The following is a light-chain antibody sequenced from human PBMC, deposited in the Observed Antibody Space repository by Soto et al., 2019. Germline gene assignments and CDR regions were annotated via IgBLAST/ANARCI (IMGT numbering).Light chain of an antibody. J-gene: IGKJ1*01. V-gene: IGKV1-17*01. CDR3: LQHNKYPRA. Sequence: DIQMTQSPSSLSASVGDRVTITCRASQDIGKDLGWYQQRPGKAPKRLIYAASSLQSGVPSRFSGSGSGTEFILTISSLQPEDFATYYCLQHNKYPRAFGQGTKVEIK. CDR1: QDIGKD. CDR2: AAS.